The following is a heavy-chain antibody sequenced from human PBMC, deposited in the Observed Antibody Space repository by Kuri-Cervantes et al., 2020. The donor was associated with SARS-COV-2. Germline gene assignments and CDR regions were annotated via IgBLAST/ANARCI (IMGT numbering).Heavy chain of an antibody. Sequence: SETLSLTCTVSGGSISSYYWSWIRRPPGKGLEWIGYIYYSGSTNYNPSLKSRVTISVDTSKNQFSLKLSSVTAADTAVYYCARSFTVRGAYFDYWGQGTLVTVSS. J-gene: IGHJ4*02. CDR3: ARSFTVRGAYFDY. V-gene: IGHV4-59*01. CDR2: IYYSGST. D-gene: IGHD3-10*01. CDR1: GGSISSYY.